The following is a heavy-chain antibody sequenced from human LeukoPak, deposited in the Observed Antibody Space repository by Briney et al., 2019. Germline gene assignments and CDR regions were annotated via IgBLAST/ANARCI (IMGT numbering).Heavy chain of an antibody. CDR1: GFIFTDYD. Sequence: GGSLRLSCAASGFIFTDYDLHWVSQPPGKGLEWVSVFGIAGDTYYAASVKGRFTISRDVAKNSLYLQMNNLRAGDTAVYYCVRTNGGTYYDYWGQGTLVTVSS. J-gene: IGHJ4*02. D-gene: IGHD2-8*01. CDR2: FGIAGDT. V-gene: IGHV3-13*01. CDR3: VRTNGGTYYDY.